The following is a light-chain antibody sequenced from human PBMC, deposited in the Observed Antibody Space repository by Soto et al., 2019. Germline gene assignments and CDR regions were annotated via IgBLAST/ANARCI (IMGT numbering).Light chain of an antibody. Sequence: AIRMTQSPSSFSASTGDRVTITCRASQGISSYLAWYQQKPGKAPKLLIYAASTLLSGVPLRFSGSGSGTDFTLTISCLQSEDFATYYCQQYYSHPTWTFGQGTKV. J-gene: IGKJ1*01. CDR3: QQYYSHPTWT. V-gene: IGKV1-8*01. CDR1: QGISSY. CDR2: AAS.